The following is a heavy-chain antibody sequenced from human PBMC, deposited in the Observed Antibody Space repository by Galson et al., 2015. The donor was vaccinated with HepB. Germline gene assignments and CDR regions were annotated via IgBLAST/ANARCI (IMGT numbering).Heavy chain of an antibody. CDR3: ARDSIYSSHPA. D-gene: IGHD6-13*01. Sequence: QVQLQESGPGLVKPSETLSLTCTVSGGSISSSSYYWGWIRQPPGKGLEWIGSIYYSGSTYYNPSLKSRVTISVDTSKNQFSLKLSSVTAADTAVYYCARDSIYSSHPAWGQGTLVTVSS. CDR2: IYYSGST. V-gene: IGHV4-39*07. CDR1: GGSISSSSYY. J-gene: IGHJ5*02.